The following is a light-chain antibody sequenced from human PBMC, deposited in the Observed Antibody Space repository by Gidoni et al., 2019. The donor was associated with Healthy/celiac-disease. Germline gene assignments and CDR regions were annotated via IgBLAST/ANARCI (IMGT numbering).Light chain of an antibody. Sequence: ESVLTQSPGTLSLSPGERATLSCRASQAVSNSYLAWHVQKPGQAPRLLIYGASNRATGTPDRFSGSGSGTDFTLTISRLEPEDFATYYCQQYGSSSGAFGQGTKVEIK. CDR1: QAVSNSY. CDR3: QQYGSSSGA. CDR2: GAS. J-gene: IGKJ1*01. V-gene: IGKV3-20*01.